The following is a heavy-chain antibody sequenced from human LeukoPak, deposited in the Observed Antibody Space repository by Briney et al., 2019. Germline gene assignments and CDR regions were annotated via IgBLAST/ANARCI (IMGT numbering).Heavy chain of an antibody. D-gene: IGHD3-3*01. Sequence: PGGSLRLSCGASGFTLSSYWMSWVRQAPGKGLEWVANIKQDGSEKYYVDSVKGRFTISRDNAKNSLYLQMNSLRAEDTAVYYCARDDFWSGYYNWFDPCGQGTLVAVSS. CDR3: ARDDFWSGYYNWFDP. CDR1: GFTLSSYW. V-gene: IGHV3-7*01. J-gene: IGHJ5*02. CDR2: IKQDGSEK.